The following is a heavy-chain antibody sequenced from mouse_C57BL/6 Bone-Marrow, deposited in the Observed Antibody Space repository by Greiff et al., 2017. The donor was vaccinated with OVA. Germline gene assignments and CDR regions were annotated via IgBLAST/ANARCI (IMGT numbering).Heavy chain of an antibody. V-gene: IGHV5-16*01. CDR3: ARDHDGSFDY. CDR2: FNYDGSST. Sequence: EVQRVESEGGLVQPGSSMKLSCTASGFTFSAYYMAWVRQVPEKGLEWVANFNYDGSSTYYLDSLKSRFIFSRDNAKNILYRQMSSLKSEDTATYYCARDHDGSFDYWGQGTTLTVSS. D-gene: IGHD1-1*01. CDR1: GFTFSAYY. J-gene: IGHJ2*01.